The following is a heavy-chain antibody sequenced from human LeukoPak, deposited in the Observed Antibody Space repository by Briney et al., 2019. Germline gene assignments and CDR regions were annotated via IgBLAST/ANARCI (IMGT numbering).Heavy chain of an antibody. V-gene: IGHV3-7*01. J-gene: IGHJ6*04. Sequence: GGSLRLSCAASGFTFSSYWMSWVRQAPGKGLQWVANIKQDGSEKHYVDSVKGRFTISRDNAQNSLYLQMNSLRAEDTAIYYCARDTDGWSPLDVWGKGTTVTVSS. CDR1: GFTFSSYW. CDR2: IKQDGSEK. CDR3: ARDTDGWSPLDV. D-gene: IGHD6-19*01.